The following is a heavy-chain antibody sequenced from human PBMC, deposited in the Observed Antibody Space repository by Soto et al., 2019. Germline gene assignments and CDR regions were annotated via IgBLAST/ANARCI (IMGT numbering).Heavy chain of an antibody. J-gene: IGHJ6*03. CDR3: ARDQSRGQVFYYYMDV. D-gene: IGHD3-10*01. V-gene: IGHV3-48*01. Sequence: EVQLVESGGGLVQPGGSLRLSCAASEFTFSTYAMNWVRQAPGKGLEWVSYISSSSQNIRYADSVKGRFTISRDNAKNSLYLQTNSLRAEDTAVYYCARDQSRGQVFYYYMDVWGKGTTVTVSS. CDR2: ISSSSQNI. CDR1: EFTFSTYA.